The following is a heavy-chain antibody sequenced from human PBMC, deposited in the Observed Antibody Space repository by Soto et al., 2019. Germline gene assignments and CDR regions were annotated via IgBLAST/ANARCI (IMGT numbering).Heavy chain of an antibody. Sequence: SVKVSCKASGGTFSSYAISGVRQAPGQGLEWMGGIIPIFGTANYAQKFQGRVTITADESTSTAYMELSSLRSEDTAVYYCARGRPLGYYYDSSGYYFFDYWGQGTLVTSPQ. CDR3: ARGRPLGYYYDSSGYYFFDY. CDR1: GGTFSSYA. V-gene: IGHV1-69*13. CDR2: IIPIFGTA. J-gene: IGHJ4*02. D-gene: IGHD3-22*01.